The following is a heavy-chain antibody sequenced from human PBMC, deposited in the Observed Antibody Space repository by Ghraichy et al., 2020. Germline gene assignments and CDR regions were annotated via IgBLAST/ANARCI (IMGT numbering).Heavy chain of an antibody. CDR3: ARDSLPGFWNAPDY. D-gene: IGHD3-3*01. CDR1: GFTFRSHA. CDR2: ISFDGTSY. J-gene: IGHJ4*02. V-gene: IGHV3-30-3*01. Sequence: GESLNISCAASGFTFRSHAMHWVRQAPGKGLEWVGVISFDGTSYNYAESVKGRFTFSRDNSKNTVYLQMDSLRPADTAVYYCARDSLPGFWNAPDYWGQGTLVTVSS.